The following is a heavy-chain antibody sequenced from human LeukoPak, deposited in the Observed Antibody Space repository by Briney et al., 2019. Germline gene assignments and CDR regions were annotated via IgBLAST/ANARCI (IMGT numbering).Heavy chain of an antibody. Sequence: GGSLRLSCAASGFTFSSYAMSWVRQAPGKGLEWVSAISGSGGSTCYADSVKGRFTISRDNSKNTLYLQMNSLRAEDTAVYYCAKDTKKAVAGSFDYWGQGTLVTVSS. CDR2: ISGSGGST. CDR1: GFTFSSYA. CDR3: AKDTKKAVAGSFDY. V-gene: IGHV3-23*01. D-gene: IGHD6-19*01. J-gene: IGHJ4*02.